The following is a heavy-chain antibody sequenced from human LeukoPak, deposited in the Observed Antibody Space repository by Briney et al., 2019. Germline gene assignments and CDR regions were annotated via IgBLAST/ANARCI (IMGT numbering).Heavy chain of an antibody. CDR3: ARQARDYYYYYMDV. J-gene: IGHJ6*03. V-gene: IGHV3-48*03. CDR2: ISNSGSTI. Sequence: GGSLRLSCAASGFTFSSYEMNWVRQAPGKGLEWVSYISNSGSTIYYADSVKGRFTISRDNAKNSLYLQMNSLRAEDTAVYYCARQARDYYYYYMDVWGKGTTVTISS. CDR1: GFTFSSYE.